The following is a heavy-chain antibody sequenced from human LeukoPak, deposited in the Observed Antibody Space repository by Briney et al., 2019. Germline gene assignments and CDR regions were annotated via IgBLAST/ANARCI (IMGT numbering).Heavy chain of an antibody. V-gene: IGHV4-4*02. CDR3: ASASRDGLDY. D-gene: IGHD5-24*01. Sequence: SGTLTLTCAVSGGSISSSNWRSWVRQPPGEGVGCIGVIYNGGATIYNPSLKSRVTISVDKSKNQFSLNLSTLTAADTAVYYCASASRDGLDYWGQGTLVTVSS. J-gene: IGHJ4*02. CDR1: GGSISSSNW. CDR2: IYNGGAT.